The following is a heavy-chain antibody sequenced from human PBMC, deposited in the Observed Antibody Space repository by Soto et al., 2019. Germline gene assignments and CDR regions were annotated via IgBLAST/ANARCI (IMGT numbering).Heavy chain of an antibody. V-gene: IGHV4-59*08. CDR3: ARHVLAAAGTALDDAFDI. Sequence: SETLSLTCTVSGGSISSYYWSWIRQPPGKGLEWIGYIYYSGGTNYNPSLKSRVTISVDTSKNQFSLKLSSVTAADTAVYYCARHVLAAAGTALDDAFDIWGQGTMVTVSS. CDR2: IYYSGGT. J-gene: IGHJ3*02. D-gene: IGHD6-13*01. CDR1: GGSISSYY.